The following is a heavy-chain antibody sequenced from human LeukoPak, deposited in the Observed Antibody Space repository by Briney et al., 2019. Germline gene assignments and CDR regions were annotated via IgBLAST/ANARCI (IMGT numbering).Heavy chain of an antibody. V-gene: IGHV4-59*01. D-gene: IGHD6-19*01. J-gene: IGHJ4*02. CDR3: ARSSIAVAGRGLDY. CDR2: IYYSGSA. Sequence: SETLSLNCTVSGGAISSYSWTWIRQPPGKGLEWIGYIYYSGSANYNPSLKSRVTISVDTSKNQFSLKLSSVTAADTAVYYCARSSIAVAGRGLDYWGQGTLVTVSS. CDR1: GGAISSYS.